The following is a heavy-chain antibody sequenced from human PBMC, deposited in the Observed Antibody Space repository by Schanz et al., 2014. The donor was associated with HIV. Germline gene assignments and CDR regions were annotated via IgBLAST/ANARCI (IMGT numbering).Heavy chain of an antibody. D-gene: IGHD3-3*01. CDR3: ARERRDFTFWSGYYRGGYYFDY. V-gene: IGHV1-18*01. J-gene: IGHJ4*02. CDR1: GGTFINYA. CDR2: INPYNGNT. Sequence: QVQLVQSGAEVKKPGSSVKVFCRASGGTFINYAFSWLRQAPGQGPEWMGWINPYNGNTNSAQKFQGRVTMTTDTSTSTAYMELRSLRSDDSAVYFCARERRDFTFWSGYYRGGYYFDYWGQGALVTVSS.